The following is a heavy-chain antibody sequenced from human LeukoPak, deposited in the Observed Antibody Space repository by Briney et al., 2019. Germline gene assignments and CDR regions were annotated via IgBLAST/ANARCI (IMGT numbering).Heavy chain of an antibody. V-gene: IGHV1-69*06. D-gene: IGHD6-19*01. CDR3: ARGPRLDSSGWYYGAFDI. CDR1: GGTFSSYA. Sequence: SVKVSCKASGGTFSSYAISWVRQAPGQGLEWMGGIIPIFGTANYAQKFQGRVTMTEDTSTDTAYMELSRLRSDDTAVYYCARGPRLDSSGWYYGAFDIWGQGTMVTVSS. CDR2: IIPIFGTA. J-gene: IGHJ3*02.